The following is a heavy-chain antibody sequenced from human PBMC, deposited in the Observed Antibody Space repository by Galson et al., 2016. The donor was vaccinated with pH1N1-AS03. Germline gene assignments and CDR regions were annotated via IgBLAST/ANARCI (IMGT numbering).Heavy chain of an antibody. V-gene: IGHV3-30*02. CDR1: GFSFNSYG. CDR3: VRDSNAWSFDY. J-gene: IGHJ4*02. D-gene: IGHD2-2*01. CDR2: MWHDGIAK. Sequence: SLRLSCAASGFSFNSYGMHWVRQAPGTGLEWVTFMWHDGIAKRYADSVKGRFAISRDSSKTLVYLQMNSLRSEDTGVYYCVRDSNAWSFDYWGQGALVTVSS.